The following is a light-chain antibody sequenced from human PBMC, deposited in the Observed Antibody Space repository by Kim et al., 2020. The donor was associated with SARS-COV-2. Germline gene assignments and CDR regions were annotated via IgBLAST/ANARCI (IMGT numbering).Light chain of an antibody. V-gene: IGLV1-40*01. J-gene: IGLJ1*01. CDR2: GNS. CDR1: SSNIGAGYD. Sequence: VTISCTGSSSNIGAGYDVHWYQQLPGTAPHLLFYGNSNRPSGVPDRFSGSKSGTSASLAITGLQAEDEADYYCQSYDSSLSGSYVFGTGTKVTVL. CDR3: QSYDSSLSGSYV.